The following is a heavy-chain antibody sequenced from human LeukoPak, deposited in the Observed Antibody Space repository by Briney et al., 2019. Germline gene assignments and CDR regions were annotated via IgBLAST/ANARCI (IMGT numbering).Heavy chain of an antibody. J-gene: IGHJ6*03. CDR1: GFTFSNYA. Sequence: GGSLRLSCAASGFTFSNYAMSWVRQAPGKGLEWVSCISTSSSFIYYADSVKGRFTISRDNAKNSLYLQMNSLRAEDTAVYYCATAPLWFGEPQEAYYYYYMDVWGIGTTVTISS. V-gene: IGHV3-21*01. CDR2: ISTSSSFI. D-gene: IGHD3-10*01. CDR3: ATAPLWFGEPQEAYYYYYMDV.